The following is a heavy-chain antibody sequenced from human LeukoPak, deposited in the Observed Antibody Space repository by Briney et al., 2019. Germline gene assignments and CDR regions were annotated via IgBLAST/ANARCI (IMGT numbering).Heavy chain of an antibody. CDR1: GFTFSSYA. Sequence: GGSLRLSCAASGFTFSSYAMSWVRQAPGKGLEWVSAISGSGGGTFYADSVKGRFTISRDNSKNTLYLQMNSLRADDTAVYYCAKDLVVGALDYWGQGTLVTVSS. V-gene: IGHV3-23*01. D-gene: IGHD1-26*01. J-gene: IGHJ4*02. CDR3: AKDLVVGALDY. CDR2: ISGSGGGT.